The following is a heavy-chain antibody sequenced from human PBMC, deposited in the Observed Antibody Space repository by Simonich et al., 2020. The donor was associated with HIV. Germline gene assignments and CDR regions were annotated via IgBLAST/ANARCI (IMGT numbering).Heavy chain of an antibody. V-gene: IGHV4-34*01. CDR2: INQSGNT. CDR1: GGSFSGYY. D-gene: IGHD3-3*01. CDR3: AAGHGLLRFLEWEGTYMDV. Sequence: VQIQQWGAGLLKPSATLSLTCAVYGGSFSGYYWLWIRQPPGKGLEWIGEINQSGNTIYNPSLKGRVTRSVEKSNSHFALKLSSMTVADTAVYYCAAGHGLLRFLEWEGTYMDVWGKGTTVTVSS. J-gene: IGHJ6*03.